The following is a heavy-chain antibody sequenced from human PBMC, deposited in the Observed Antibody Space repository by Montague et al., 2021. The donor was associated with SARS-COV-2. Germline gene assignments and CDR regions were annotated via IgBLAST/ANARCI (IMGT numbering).Heavy chain of an antibody. J-gene: IGHJ4*02. CDR3: ARGTLSVNMALVVLLGGLYYFDS. CDR2: ISAGGGA. CDR1: GDSITYFY. V-gene: IGHV4-4*07. Sequence: SETLSLTCTVSGDSITYFYWNWIRQPAGNGLEWIGRISAGGGANYNPSLKSRVTMSMDTSKRQFSLRLSSVTAADTAVYYCARGTLSVNMALVVLLGGLYYFDSWGQGTLVAVSS. D-gene: IGHD4/OR15-4a*01.